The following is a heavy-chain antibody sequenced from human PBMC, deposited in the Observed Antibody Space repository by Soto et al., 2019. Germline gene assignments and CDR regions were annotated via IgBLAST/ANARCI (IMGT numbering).Heavy chain of an antibody. CDR1: GYTFTSYG. CDR3: ERDAVFCSSTSCYAEIDY. D-gene: IGHD2-2*01. V-gene: IGHV1-18*01. Sequence: GASVKVSCKASGYTFTSYGISWVRQAPGQGLEWMGWISAYNGNTNYAQKLQGRVTMTTDTSTSTAYMELRSLRSDDTAVYYCERDAVFCSSTSCYAEIDYWGQGTLVTVSS. CDR2: ISAYNGNT. J-gene: IGHJ4*02.